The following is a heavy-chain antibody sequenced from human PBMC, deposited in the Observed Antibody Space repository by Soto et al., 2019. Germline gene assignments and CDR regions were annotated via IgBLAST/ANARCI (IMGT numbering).Heavy chain of an antibody. CDR1: GFTFSSYA. D-gene: IGHD5-18*01. CDR2: ISGSGGST. Sequence: GGSLRLSCAASGFTFSSYAMSWVRQAPGKGLEWVSAISGSGGSTYDADSVKGRFTISRDNSKNRRYLQMNSLRAEDTAVYYCAKAYSSYCYDCYTDYWGQGTLVTVSS. V-gene: IGHV3-23*01. J-gene: IGHJ4*02. CDR3: AKAYSSYCYDCYTDY.